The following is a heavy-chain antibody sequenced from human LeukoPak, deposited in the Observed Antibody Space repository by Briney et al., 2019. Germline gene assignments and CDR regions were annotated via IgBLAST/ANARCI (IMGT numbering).Heavy chain of an antibody. J-gene: IGHJ4*02. CDR2: INHSGST. Sequence: KPSETLSLTCAVYGGSFSGYYWSWIRQPPGKGLEWIGEINHSGSTNYNPSLKSRVTISVDTSKNQFSLKLSSVTAADTAVYYCAGAVAGWGYYFDDWGQGTLVTVSS. V-gene: IGHV4-34*01. CDR3: AGAVAGWGYYFDD. D-gene: IGHD6-19*01. CDR1: GGSFSGYY.